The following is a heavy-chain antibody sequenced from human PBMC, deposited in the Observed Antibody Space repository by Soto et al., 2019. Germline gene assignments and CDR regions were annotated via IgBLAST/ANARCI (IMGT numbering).Heavy chain of an antibody. Sequence: LRLSCVVSGFSFSSYAMTWVRQAPGKGLEWVSVISGSDGSTYYAHSVRGRFTISRDNSKNTLYLQMNSLRAEDTAVYYCARDRERDAWYEDYWGQGTLVTVSS. CDR2: ISGSDGST. CDR1: GFSFSSYA. J-gene: IGHJ4*02. V-gene: IGHV3-23*01. CDR3: ARDRERDAWYEDY. D-gene: IGHD6-13*01.